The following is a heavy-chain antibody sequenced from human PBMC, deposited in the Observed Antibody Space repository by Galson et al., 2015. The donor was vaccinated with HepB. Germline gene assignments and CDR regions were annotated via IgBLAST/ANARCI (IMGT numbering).Heavy chain of an antibody. CDR2: IIPILGNA. D-gene: IGHD1/OR15-1a*01. V-gene: IGHV1-69*04. J-gene: IGHJ6*02. CDR3: ARGVPVTTAGTDFYYGLDV. Sequence: SVKVSCKASGGTFSNYAISWVRQAPGQGLEWMGRIIPILGNANYAQKFQGRVTMTADKSTSTAYMEVTSLRSEDTAVYYCARGVPVTTAGTDFYYGLDVWGQGTTVTVSS. CDR1: GGTFSNYA.